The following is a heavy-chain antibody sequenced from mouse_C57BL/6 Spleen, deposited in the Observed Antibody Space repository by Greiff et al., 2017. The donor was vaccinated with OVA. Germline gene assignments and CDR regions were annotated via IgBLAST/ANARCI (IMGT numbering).Heavy chain of an antibody. CDR3: ARWDLTGFAY. CDR1: GYTFTDYN. Sequence: EVKLMESGPELVKPGASVKIPCKASGYTFTDYNMDWVKQSHGKSLEWIGDINPNNGGTIYNQKFKGKATLTVDKSSSTAYMELRSLTSEDTAVYYCARWDLTGFAYWGQGTLVTVSA. J-gene: IGHJ3*01. V-gene: IGHV1-18*01. CDR2: INPNNGGT. D-gene: IGHD4-1*01.